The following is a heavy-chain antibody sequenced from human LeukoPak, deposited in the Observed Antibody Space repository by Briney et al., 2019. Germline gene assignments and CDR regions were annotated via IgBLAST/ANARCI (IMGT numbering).Heavy chain of an antibody. CDR2: IYYSGST. V-gene: IGHV4-39*07. D-gene: IGHD1-7*01. J-gene: IGHJ4*02. CDR1: GGSISSTSYY. CDR3: AGGNYYYFDY. Sequence: SETLSLTCTVSGGSISSTSYYWGWIRQPPGKGLEWIGSIYYSGSTYYNPSLKSRVTISVDTSKNQFSLKLSSVTAADTAVYYCAGGNYYYFDYWGQGTLVTVSS.